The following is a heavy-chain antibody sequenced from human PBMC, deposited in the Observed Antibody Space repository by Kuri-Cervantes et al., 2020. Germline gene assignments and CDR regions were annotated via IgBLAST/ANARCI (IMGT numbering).Heavy chain of an antibody. J-gene: IGHJ4*02. Sequence: GESLKISCVASGFSFTTYAMHWVRQAPGKGLEWVALIPYDGSNKDYADSVKGRFTISRDNSKNTLYLQMNSLRAEDTAVYYCAKDFATVITYYFDYWGQGTLVTVSS. D-gene: IGHD4-23*01. CDR1: GFSFTTYA. V-gene: IGHV3-30-3*01. CDR3: AKDFATVITYYFDY. CDR2: IPYDGSNK.